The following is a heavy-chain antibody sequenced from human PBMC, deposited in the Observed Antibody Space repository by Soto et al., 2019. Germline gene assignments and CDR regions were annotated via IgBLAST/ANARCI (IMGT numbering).Heavy chain of an antibody. CDR2: INHSGST. CDR1: GGSFSGYY. J-gene: IGHJ1*01. V-gene: IGHV4-34*01. CDR3: ASPPPLTVQTIEAEFFQR. Sequence: SETLSLTCAVYGGSFSGYYWSWIRQPPGKGLEWIGEINHSGSTNYNPSLKSRVTISVDTSKNQYSLKLSSVTAADTAVYYCASPPPLTVQTIEAEFFQRWGPGTLVTVSS. D-gene: IGHD2-15*01.